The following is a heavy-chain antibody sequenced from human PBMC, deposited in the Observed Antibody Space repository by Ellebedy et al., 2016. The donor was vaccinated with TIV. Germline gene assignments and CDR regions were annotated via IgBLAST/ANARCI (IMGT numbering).Heavy chain of an antibody. CDR1: GFTFSSYS. J-gene: IGHJ6*02. CDR3: AKGWGIVDV. CDR2: INARGGNT. D-gene: IGHD3-16*01. Sequence: GESLKISCVVSGFTFSSYSMFWVRQAPGKGLEWVSTINARGGNTYYGDSVKGRFTISRDNSKNTLYLQMNSLRAEDTAIYYCAKGWGIVDVWGQGTTVTVSS. V-gene: IGHV3-23*01.